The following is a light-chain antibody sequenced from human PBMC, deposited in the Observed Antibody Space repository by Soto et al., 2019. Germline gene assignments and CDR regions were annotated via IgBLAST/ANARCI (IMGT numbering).Light chain of an antibody. CDR3: QQYYSLPFT. CDR1: QNILYNSNNKNY. J-gene: IGKJ3*01. Sequence: DIVMTQAPDSLAVSLGERATINCKSSQNILYNSNNKNYLAWYQQKPGQPPKLLFYWASTRESGVPGRFSGSGSGTDFTLTISSLQAEDVAIYYCQQYYSLPFTFVPGTKVNIK. CDR2: WAS. V-gene: IGKV4-1*01.